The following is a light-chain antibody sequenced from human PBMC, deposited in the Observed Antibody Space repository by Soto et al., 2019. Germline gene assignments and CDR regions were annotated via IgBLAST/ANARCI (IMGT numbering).Light chain of an antibody. CDR1: QSISSW. V-gene: IGKV1-5*03. CDR3: QQYDYYPYT. CDR2: KAS. Sequence: IERTPLPPTLSAAVGDRVTITFRASQSISSWLAWYQQKPGEAPKILIYKASSLETGVPSRFSGSGSGTEFALTISSLQPDDFATYYCQQYDYYPYTFGQGTKVDIK. J-gene: IGKJ2*01.